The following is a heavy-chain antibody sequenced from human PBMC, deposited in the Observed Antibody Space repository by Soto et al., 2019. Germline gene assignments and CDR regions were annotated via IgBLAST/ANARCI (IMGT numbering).Heavy chain of an antibody. V-gene: IGHV4-30-4*01. CDR1: GGSVSSGDYY. Sequence: PSETLSLTCTVSGGSVSSGDYYWSWIRQPPGKGLEWIGYISDSGNTYYNPSLKSRVTISVDTSKNQFSLKLSSVTAADTAVYYCARDNTVNRRYYYYGMDVWGQGTTVTVSS. CDR2: ISDSGNT. D-gene: IGHD4-17*01. J-gene: IGHJ6*02. CDR3: ARDNTVNRRYYYYGMDV.